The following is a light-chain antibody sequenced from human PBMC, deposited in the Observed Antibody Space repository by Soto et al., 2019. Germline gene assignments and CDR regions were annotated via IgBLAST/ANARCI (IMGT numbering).Light chain of an antibody. J-gene: IGKJ2*01. CDR2: GAS. CDR3: QQDNKWPPYT. Sequence: EIVMTQSPATLSVSPGERATLSCRASQSVSSNLAWYQQKPGQAPRLLIYGASTRATGIPARFSGSGSGTEFTLTISSLQSEDVAVYYCQQDNKWPPYTFGQGTKLEIK. CDR1: QSVSSN. V-gene: IGKV3-15*01.